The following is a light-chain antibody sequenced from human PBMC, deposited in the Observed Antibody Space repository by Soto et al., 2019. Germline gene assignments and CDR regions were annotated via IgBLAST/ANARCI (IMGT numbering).Light chain of an antibody. CDR3: QQRSNWPPLT. V-gene: IGKV3-11*01. J-gene: IGKJ4*01. CDR1: QNVTSY. Sequence: EIVLTQSPAPLSLSPGERATISCRASQNVTSYLAWYQQKPGQAPRLLIYDASSRATGIPDRCSGSWSGTDSTLTISSLEPEDFAVYYCQQRSNWPPLTFGAGTKVEVK. CDR2: DAS.